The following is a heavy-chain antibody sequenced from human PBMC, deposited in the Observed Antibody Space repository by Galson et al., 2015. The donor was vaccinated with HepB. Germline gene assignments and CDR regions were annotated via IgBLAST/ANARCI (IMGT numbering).Heavy chain of an antibody. D-gene: IGHD5-24*01. J-gene: IGHJ4*02. CDR2: ISYDGSNK. Sequence: SLRLSCAASGFTFSSYAMHWVRQAPGKGLEWVAVISYDGSNKYYADSVKGRFTISRDNSKNTLYLQMNSLRAEDTAVYYCARGFVKGRWLQFQYFDYWGQGTLVTVSS. CDR3: ARGFVKGRWLQFQYFDY. V-gene: IGHV3-30-3*01. CDR1: GFTFSSYA.